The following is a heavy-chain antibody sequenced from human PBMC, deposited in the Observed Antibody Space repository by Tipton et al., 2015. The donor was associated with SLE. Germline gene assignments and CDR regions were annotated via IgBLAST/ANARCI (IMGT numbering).Heavy chain of an antibody. CDR3: ARGRPGDRGDYYYYMDV. CDR2: IFHSGTT. CDR1: GGSIGRSY. V-gene: IGHV4-59*01. Sequence: LSLTCSVSGGSIGRSYWNWIRQPPGGGLEWIGFIFHSGTTNYNPSLKSRVTISVDTSKNQFSLKLSSVAAADTAVYYCARGRPGDRGDYYYYMDVWGKGTTVTV. D-gene: IGHD7-27*01. J-gene: IGHJ6*03.